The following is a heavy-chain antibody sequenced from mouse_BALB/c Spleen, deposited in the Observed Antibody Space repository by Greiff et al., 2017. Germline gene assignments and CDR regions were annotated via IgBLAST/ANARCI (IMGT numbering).Heavy chain of an antibody. V-gene: IGHV1S81*02. CDR2: INPSNGRT. D-gene: IGHD1-1*02. Sequence: QVQLQQPGAELVKPGASVKLSCKASGYTFTSYWMHWVKQRPGQGLEWIGEINPSNGRTNYNEKSKSKATLTVDKSSSTAYMQLSSLTSEDSAVYYCAKGGSPHYYAMDYWGQGTSVTVSS. J-gene: IGHJ4*01. CDR1: GYTFTSYW. CDR3: AKGGSPHYYAMDY.